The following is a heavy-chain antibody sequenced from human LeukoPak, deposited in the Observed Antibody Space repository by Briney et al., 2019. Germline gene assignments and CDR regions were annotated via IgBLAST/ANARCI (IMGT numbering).Heavy chain of an antibody. J-gene: IGHJ4*02. V-gene: IGHV1-69*13. CDR3: AGDILTGYRDY. Sequence: GASVKVSCKASGGTFSSYAISWVRQAPGQGLEWMGGIIPIFGTANYAQKFQGRVTITADESTSTAYMELSSLRSEDTAVYYRAGDILTGYRDYWGQGTLVTVSS. CDR2: IIPIFGTA. CDR1: GGTFSSYA. D-gene: IGHD3-9*01.